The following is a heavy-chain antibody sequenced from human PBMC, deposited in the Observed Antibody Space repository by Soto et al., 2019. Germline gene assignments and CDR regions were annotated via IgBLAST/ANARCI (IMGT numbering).Heavy chain of an antibody. Sequence: GGSLRLSCAASGVNCHWCWMRWVLHAPGKGLEWLATIKTDASKKKYVDSVKGRFTISRDNAKNSVYLHMDSLRTEDTAVYYCARVSGYGAATSVIHYLDSRGDRTL. CDR1: GVNCHWCW. D-gene: IGHD3-10*01. J-gene: IGHJ4*01. CDR3: ARVSGYGAATSVIHYLDS. V-gene: IGHV3-7*01. CDR2: IKTDASKK.